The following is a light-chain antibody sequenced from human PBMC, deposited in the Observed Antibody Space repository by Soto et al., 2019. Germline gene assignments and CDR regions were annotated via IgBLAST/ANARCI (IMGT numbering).Light chain of an antibody. V-gene: IGKV3-15*01. CDR2: EAS. J-gene: IGKJ2*01. CDR1: QRISIN. CDR3: QQHDDWPLT. Sequence: EIVMTQSPATLSMSPGERATLSCRASQRISINLAWYQQKPGQAPRLLMYEASTRATGIPARFSGSGSGTEFTLSINSLQSEESAVDYCQQHDDWPLTFGQGTNLEIK.